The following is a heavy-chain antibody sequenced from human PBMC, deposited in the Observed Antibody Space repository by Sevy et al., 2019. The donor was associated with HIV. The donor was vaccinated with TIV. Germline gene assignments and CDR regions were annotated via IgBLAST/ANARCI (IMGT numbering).Heavy chain of an antibody. CDR2: ISSSGSTI. CDR1: GFTFSDHY. Sequence: AGSLRLSCAASGFTFSDHYMSWIRQAPGKELEWVSYISSSGSTIYYADSVKGRFTISRDNAKNSLYLQMNSLRAEDTAVYYCATFIAVAGTFDYWGQGTLVTVSS. J-gene: IGHJ4*02. CDR3: ATFIAVAGTFDY. D-gene: IGHD6-19*01. V-gene: IGHV3-11*01.